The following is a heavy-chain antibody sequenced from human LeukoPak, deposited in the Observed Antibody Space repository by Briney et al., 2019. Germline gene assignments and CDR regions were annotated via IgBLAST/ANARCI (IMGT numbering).Heavy chain of an antibody. J-gene: IGHJ6*02. CDR3: AREGYSSSWWPYHYYYYYGMDV. D-gene: IGHD6-13*01. Sequence: SETLSLTCAVYGGSFSGYYWSWIRQPPGKGLEWIGEINHSGSTNYNPSLKSRVTISVDTSKNQFSLQLNSVTPEDTAVYYCAREGYSSSWWPYHYYYYYGMDVWGQGTTVTVSS. V-gene: IGHV4-34*01. CDR2: INHSGST. CDR1: GGSFSGYY.